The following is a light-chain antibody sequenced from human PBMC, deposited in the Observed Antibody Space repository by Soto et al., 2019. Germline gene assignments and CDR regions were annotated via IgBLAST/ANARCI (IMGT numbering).Light chain of an antibody. J-gene: IGKJ1*01. Sequence: DIQMTQSPSTPSGSVGDRVTITCRASQTISSWLAWYQQKPGKAPKLLIYKASTLKSGVPSRFSGSGSGTEFTLTISSLQPDDFATYYCQHYNNYSEAFGQGTKVDIK. CDR2: KAS. CDR1: QTISSW. V-gene: IGKV1-5*03. CDR3: QHYNNYSEA.